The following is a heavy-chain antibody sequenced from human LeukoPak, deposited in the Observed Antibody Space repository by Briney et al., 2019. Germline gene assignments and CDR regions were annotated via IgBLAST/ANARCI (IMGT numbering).Heavy chain of an antibody. V-gene: IGHV4-59*01. J-gene: IGHJ4*02. CDR1: GGSISSYY. Sequence: PSETLSLTCTASGGSISSYYWSWIRQPPGKGLEWIGYIYYSGSTNYNPSLKSRVTISVDTSKNQFSLKLSSVTAADTAVYYCARGGGSGSYYYFDYWGQGTLVTVSS. CDR2: IYYSGST. D-gene: IGHD3-10*01. CDR3: ARGGGSGSYYYFDY.